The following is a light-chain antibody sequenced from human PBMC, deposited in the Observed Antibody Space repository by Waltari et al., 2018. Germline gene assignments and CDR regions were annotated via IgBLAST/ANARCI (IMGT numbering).Light chain of an antibody. CDR3: CSSPESSTSWV. V-gene: IGLV2-23*01. CDR2: EAP. Sequence: QSALTQPASVSGSPGQSIPISCTGLRRDLGSYHLVSWFQHPPDTAPNLLISEAPKRPSEVSNRFSGSASGNTAYLTISGLQAEDEADYYCCSSPESSTSWVFGGGTKLTVL. CDR1: RRDLGSYHL. J-gene: IGLJ3*02.